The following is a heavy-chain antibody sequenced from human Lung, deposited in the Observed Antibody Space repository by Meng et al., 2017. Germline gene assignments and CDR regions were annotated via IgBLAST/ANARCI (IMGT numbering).Heavy chain of an antibody. J-gene: IGHJ4*02. D-gene: IGHD1-26*01. CDR2: IFHSGST. Sequence: QVELQESGPGLVQPSGALSLTCAVSGGSITSSTWWSWVRQTPGKGLEWFGEIFHSGSTNYNPPLESRVTISVDKSKNQFSLKVYSVTAADTATYYCARFDISSSGRGDYWGQGSLVTVSS. V-gene: IGHV4-4*02. CDR1: GGSITSSTW. CDR3: ARFDISSSGRGDY.